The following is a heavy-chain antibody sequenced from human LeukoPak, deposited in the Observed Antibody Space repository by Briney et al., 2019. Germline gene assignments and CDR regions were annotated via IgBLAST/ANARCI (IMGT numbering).Heavy chain of an antibody. CDR1: GGSISSYY. J-gene: IGHJ3*02. CDR3: ARGNREITPGAFDI. D-gene: IGHD1-14*01. Sequence: SETLSLTCTVSGGSISSYYWSWIRQPPGKGLEWIGYIYYSGSTNYNPSLKSRVTISADTSKNQFSLKLSSVTAADTAVYYCARGNREITPGAFDIWGQGTMVTVSS. V-gene: IGHV4-59*01. CDR2: IYYSGST.